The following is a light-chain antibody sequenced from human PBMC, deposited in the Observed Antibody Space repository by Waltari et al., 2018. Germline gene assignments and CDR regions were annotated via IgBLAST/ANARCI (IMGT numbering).Light chain of an antibody. CDR2: EVD. J-gene: IGLJ2*01. V-gene: IGLV2-8*01. CDR1: SSDIGAYKY. CDR3: SSYAGSNKLI. Sequence: QSALTQPPSASGSPGQTVIISCTGTSSDIGAYKYVSWYQQIPGRAPALIIYEVDRRPPGGPDRFSGTKSGNTASLTVSGLQTEDEGDYYYSSYAGSNKLIFGGVTKLTVL.